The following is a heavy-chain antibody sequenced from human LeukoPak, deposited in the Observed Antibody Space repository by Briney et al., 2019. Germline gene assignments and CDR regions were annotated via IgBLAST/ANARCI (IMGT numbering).Heavy chain of an antibody. J-gene: IGHJ4*02. D-gene: IGHD3-22*01. Sequence: SVKVSCKASGGTFSSYAISWVRQAPGQGLEWMGGIIPIFGTVNYAQKFQGRVTITADKSTSTAYMELSSLRSEDTAVHYCARGGSYYDSSGYYYRFDYWGQGTLVTVSS. CDR2: IIPIFGTV. CDR1: GGTFSSYA. CDR3: ARGGSYYDSSGYYYRFDY. V-gene: IGHV1-69*06.